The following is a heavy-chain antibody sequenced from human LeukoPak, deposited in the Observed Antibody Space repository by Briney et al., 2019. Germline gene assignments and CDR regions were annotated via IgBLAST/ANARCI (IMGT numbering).Heavy chain of an antibody. V-gene: IGHV1-8*01. D-gene: IGHD5-12*01. Sequence: HWASVKVSCKASGYTFTSYDINWVRQATGQGLEWMGWMNPNSGNTGYAQKFQGRVTITRNTSISTAYMELSSLRSEDTAVYYCARGPLGGYDGKYYYYYMDVWGKGTTVTVSS. CDR2: MNPNSGNT. J-gene: IGHJ6*03. CDR1: GYTFTSYD. CDR3: ARGPLGGYDGKYYYYYMDV.